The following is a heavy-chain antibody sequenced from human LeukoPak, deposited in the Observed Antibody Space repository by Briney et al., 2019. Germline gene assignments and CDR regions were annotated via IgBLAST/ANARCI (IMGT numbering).Heavy chain of an antibody. CDR1: GYTFTGYY. J-gene: IGHJ3*02. CDR2: ISPNSGGT. V-gene: IGHV1-2*02. D-gene: IGHD5-12*01. CDR3: ARERDVDIVATPGGSAFDI. Sequence: ASVKVSCKASGYTFTGYYMHWVRQAPGQGLEWMGWISPNSGGTNYAQKFQGRVTMTRDTSISTAYMELSRLRSDDTAVYYCARERDVDIVATPGGSAFDIWGQGTMVTVSS.